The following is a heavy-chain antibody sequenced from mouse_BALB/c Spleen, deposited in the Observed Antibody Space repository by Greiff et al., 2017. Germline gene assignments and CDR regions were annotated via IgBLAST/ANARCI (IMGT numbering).Heavy chain of an antibody. CDR3: ATYRYDGAMDY. CDR1: GYTFSSYW. D-gene: IGHD2-14*01. V-gene: IGHV1-9*01. Sequence: QVQLKQSGAELMKPGASVKISCKATGYTFSSYWIEWVKQRPGHGLEWIGEILPGSGSTNYNEKFKGKATFTADTSSNTAYMQLSSLTSEDSAVYYCATYRYDGAMDYWGQGTSVTVSS. CDR2: ILPGSGST. J-gene: IGHJ4*01.